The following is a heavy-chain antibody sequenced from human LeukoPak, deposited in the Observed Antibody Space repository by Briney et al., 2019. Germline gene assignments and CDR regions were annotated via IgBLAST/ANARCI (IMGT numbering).Heavy chain of an antibody. V-gene: IGHV3-20*04. D-gene: IGHD1-26*01. CDR1: GFTFDDYG. J-gene: IGHJ3*02. CDR3: ARDHSGSYSAFDI. CDR2: INWNGGST. Sequence: GGSLRLSCAASGFTFDDYGMSWVRQAPGKGLEWVSGINWNGGSTGYADSVKGRFTISRDNAKNSLYLQINSLRAEDTAVYYCARDHSGSYSAFDIWGQGTMVTVSS.